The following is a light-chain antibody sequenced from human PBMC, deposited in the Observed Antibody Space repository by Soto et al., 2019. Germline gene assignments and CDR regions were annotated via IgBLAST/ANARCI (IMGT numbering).Light chain of an antibody. J-gene: IGLJ1*01. CDR2: EVS. CDR1: SSDVGAYDY. CDR3: SSYTSSSTRV. V-gene: IGLV2-14*03. Sequence: QSLLTQPASVSGSPGQSITISCTRTSSDVGAYDYVSWYQQHPDKAPKLMIYEVSNRPSGVSNRFSGSKSVNTATLTISGLQADDEADYYCSSYTSSSTRVFGTGTKVTVL.